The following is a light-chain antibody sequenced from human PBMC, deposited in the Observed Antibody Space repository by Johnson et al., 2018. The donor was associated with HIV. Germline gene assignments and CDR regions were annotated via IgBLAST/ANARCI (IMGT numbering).Light chain of an antibody. CDR3: GAWDASLSAYV. CDR2: ENN. Sequence: QSVLTQPPSVSAAPGQKVTISCSGSSSNIGNNYVSWYQQLPGTAPKLLIYENNKRPSVIPDRFSCSKSGTSATLGITGLQTGDEADYYCGAWDASLSAYVFGTGTKVTVL. J-gene: IGLJ1*01. CDR1: SSNIGNNY. V-gene: IGLV1-51*02.